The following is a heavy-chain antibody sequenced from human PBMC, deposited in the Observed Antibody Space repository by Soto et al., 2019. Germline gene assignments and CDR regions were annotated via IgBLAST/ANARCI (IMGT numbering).Heavy chain of an antibody. CDR1: GYTFTSYG. Sequence: WASVKVSCKASGYTFTSYGISWVRQAPGQGLEWMGWISAYNGNTNYAQKLQGRVTMTTGTSTSTAYMGLRSLRSDDTAVYYCARGVMITFGGVIVIPQYFDYCGQGPLVTVYS. V-gene: IGHV1-18*01. CDR3: ARGVMITFGGVIVIPQYFDY. D-gene: IGHD3-16*02. J-gene: IGHJ4*02. CDR2: ISAYNGNT.